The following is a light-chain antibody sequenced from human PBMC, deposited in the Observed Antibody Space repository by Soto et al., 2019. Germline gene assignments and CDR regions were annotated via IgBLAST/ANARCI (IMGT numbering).Light chain of an antibody. CDR2: EVT. CDR1: SRDIGNYNY. V-gene: IGLV2-14*01. Sequence: QSVLTQPASVSGSPGQSITISCTGTSRDIGNYNYVSWYQHHPGKAPKLMIYEVTSRPSGVSDRFSGSKSGMTASLTISGLQPEDEADYFCASYTIANTLVVFGTGTKVTVL. J-gene: IGLJ1*01. CDR3: ASYTIANTLVV.